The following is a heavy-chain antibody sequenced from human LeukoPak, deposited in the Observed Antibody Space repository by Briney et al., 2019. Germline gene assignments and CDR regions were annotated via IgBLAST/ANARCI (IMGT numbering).Heavy chain of an antibody. CDR3: ARTPFCSTSCYGNFDY. Sequence: GGSLRLSCAASGFTFNNYWMHWVRQAPGKGLVWVSRINSDGSSTSYADSVKGRFTISRDNAKNTLYLQMNSLRAEDTAVYYCARTPFCSTSCYGNFDYWGQGTLVTVSS. J-gene: IGHJ4*02. D-gene: IGHD2-2*01. CDR2: INSDGSST. V-gene: IGHV3-74*01. CDR1: GFTFNNYW.